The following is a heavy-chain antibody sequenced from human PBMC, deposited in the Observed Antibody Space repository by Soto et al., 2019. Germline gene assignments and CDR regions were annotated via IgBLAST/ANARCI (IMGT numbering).Heavy chain of an antibody. CDR3: ASLPVVVTAIHAFDI. J-gene: IGHJ3*02. D-gene: IGHD2-21*02. Sequence: PSETLSLTCAVSGGSISSGDYYWSWIRQPPGKGLEWIGYIYYSGSTYYNPSLKSRVTISVDTSKNQFSLKLSSVTAADTAVYYCASLPVVVTAIHAFDIWGQGTMVTVSS. V-gene: IGHV4-30-4*01. CDR1: GGSISSGDYY. CDR2: IYYSGST.